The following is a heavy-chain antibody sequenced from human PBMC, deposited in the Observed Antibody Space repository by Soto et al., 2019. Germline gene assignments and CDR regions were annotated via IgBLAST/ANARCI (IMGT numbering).Heavy chain of an antibody. Sequence: QVQLVQSGAEVKKPGSSVKVSCKASGGTFSSYAISWVRQAPGQGLEWMGGIIPIFGTANYAQKFQGRVTITADESTSTDYMELSSLRSEDTAVYYCARGSRITIFGVVIDPYYFDYWGQGTLVTVSS. V-gene: IGHV1-69*01. CDR2: IIPIFGTA. CDR1: GGTFSSYA. D-gene: IGHD3-3*01. J-gene: IGHJ4*02. CDR3: ARGSRITIFGVVIDPYYFDY.